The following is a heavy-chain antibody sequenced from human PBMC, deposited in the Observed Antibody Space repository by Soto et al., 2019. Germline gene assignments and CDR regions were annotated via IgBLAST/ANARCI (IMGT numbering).Heavy chain of an antibody. CDR1: GGSISSYY. J-gene: IGHJ4*02. D-gene: IGHD3-16*02. V-gene: IGHV4-59*01. CDR3: ARVQDVWGSYRIFDY. CDR2: IYYSGST. Sequence: SETLSLTCTVSGGSISSYYWSWIRQPPGKGLEWIGYIYYSGSTNYNPSLKSRVTISVDTSKNQFSLKLSSVTAADTAVYYCARVQDVWGSYRIFDYWGQGTLVTVS.